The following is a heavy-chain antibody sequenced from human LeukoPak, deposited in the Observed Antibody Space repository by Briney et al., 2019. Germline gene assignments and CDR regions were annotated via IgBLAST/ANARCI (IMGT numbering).Heavy chain of an antibody. CDR3: ARHGSHGPRYYDSSGYYVDY. D-gene: IGHD3-22*01. CDR2: IYYTGTT. CDR1: GDSITSYY. J-gene: IGHJ4*02. Sequence: SETLSLTCTVSGDSITSYYWNWIRQTPGKGLEWIGYIYYTGTTNYHPSLKSRVTISLDTSKNQISLKLSSVTAADTAVYYCARHGSHGPRYYDSSGYYVDYWGQGTLVTVSS. V-gene: IGHV4-59*08.